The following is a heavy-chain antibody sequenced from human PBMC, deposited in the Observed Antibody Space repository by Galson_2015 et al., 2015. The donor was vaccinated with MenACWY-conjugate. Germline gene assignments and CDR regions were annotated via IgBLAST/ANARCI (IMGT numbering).Heavy chain of an antibody. Sequence: SLRLSCAASGFTFSSYSMNWVRQAPGKGLEWVSCIGGSGNYISYADSLKGRFAISRDNARNSLYLQMNSLTAEDTAVYYCARTSAGYCSNTNCYVSIDYWGQGTLVTVSS. CDR1: GFTFSSYS. CDR2: IGGSGNYI. CDR3: ARTSAGYCSNTNCYVSIDY. V-gene: IGHV3-21*01. D-gene: IGHD2-2*01. J-gene: IGHJ4*02.